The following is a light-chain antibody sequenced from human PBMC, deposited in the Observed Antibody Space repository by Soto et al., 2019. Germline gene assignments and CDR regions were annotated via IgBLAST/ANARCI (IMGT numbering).Light chain of an antibody. Sequence: EIVLTQSPATLSVSLGHSATLSCRASQSVSLSLAWYQMRPGQPPRLLIYGASTRATDIPARFSGSGSGTDFTLSISSLQFEDFAVYFCQQYHIWPSWTLGQGTKVELK. CDR3: QQYHIWPSWT. CDR1: QSVSLS. J-gene: IGKJ1*01. CDR2: GAS. V-gene: IGKV3-15*01.